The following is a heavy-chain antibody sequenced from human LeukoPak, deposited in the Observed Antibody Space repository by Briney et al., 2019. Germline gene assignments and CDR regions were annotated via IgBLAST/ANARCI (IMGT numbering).Heavy chain of an antibody. CDR1: GYRFTSYG. CDR2: ISAYNGNT. J-gene: IGHJ4*02. Sequence: ASVKVSCKASGYRFTSYGISWVRQAPGQGLEWMGWISAYNGNTNYAQKLQGRVTMTTDTSTSTAYMELRSLRSDDTAVYYCARGGDGDILAGLVFDYWGQGTLVTVSS. CDR3: ARGGDGDILAGLVFDY. V-gene: IGHV1-18*01. D-gene: IGHD3-9*01.